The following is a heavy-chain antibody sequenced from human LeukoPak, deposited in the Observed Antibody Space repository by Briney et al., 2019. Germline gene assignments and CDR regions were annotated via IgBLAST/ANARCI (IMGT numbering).Heavy chain of an antibody. D-gene: IGHD3-16*01. CDR3: ARGGGLDV. CDR2: INHNGNVN. CDR1: GFTFSSYW. J-gene: IGHJ6*02. V-gene: IGHV3-7*03. Sequence: TGGSLRLSGAASGFTFSSYWMNWARQAPGKGLEWVASINHNGNVNYYVDSVKGRFTISRDNAKNSLYLQMGNLRAEDTAVYFCARGGGLDVWGQGATVTVSS.